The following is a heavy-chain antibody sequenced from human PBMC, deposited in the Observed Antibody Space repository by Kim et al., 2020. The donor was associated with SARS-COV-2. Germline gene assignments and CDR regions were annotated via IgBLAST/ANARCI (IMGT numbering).Heavy chain of an antibody. CDR1: GGSISSSSYY. J-gene: IGHJ3*02. CDR2: IYYSGST. D-gene: IGHD2-2*03. Sequence: SETLSLTCTVSGGSISSSSYYWGWIRQPPGKGLEWIGSIYYSGSTYYNPSLKSRVTISVDTSKNQFSLKLSSVTAADTAVYYCARLCETLDIVVVPAAIVHAFDIWGQGTMVTVSS. V-gene: IGHV4-39*01. CDR3: ARLCETLDIVVVPAAIVHAFDI.